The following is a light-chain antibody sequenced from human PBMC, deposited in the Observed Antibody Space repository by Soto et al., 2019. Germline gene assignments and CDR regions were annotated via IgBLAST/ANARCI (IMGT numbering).Light chain of an antibody. CDR2: GAS. Sequence: EIVLTQSPGTLSLSPGERATLSCRASQSVSSSYLAWYQQKPGQAPRLLIYGASSKSTGIPDRFSGSGSGTDFSLTISRLVPEDCAVYYCQQYGSSPEYTFGQGTKLEIK. CDR1: QSVSSSY. J-gene: IGKJ2*01. V-gene: IGKV3-20*01. CDR3: QQYGSSPEYT.